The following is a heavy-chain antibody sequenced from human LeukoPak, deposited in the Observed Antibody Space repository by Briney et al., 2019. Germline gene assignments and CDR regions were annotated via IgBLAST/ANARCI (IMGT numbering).Heavy chain of an antibody. Sequence: SWKVSCKAYGHTFAYYFMHLVRHASEKGLEWIGSINPNSGDTIYAQKFQSRVTMTRDTYISTANMELSSLRSDDTAMYYCTRALGSDYWGQGTLVTVSS. D-gene: IGHD1-26*01. V-gene: IGHV1-2*02. CDR2: INPNSGDT. CDR3: TRALGSDY. CDR1: GHTFAYYF. J-gene: IGHJ4*02.